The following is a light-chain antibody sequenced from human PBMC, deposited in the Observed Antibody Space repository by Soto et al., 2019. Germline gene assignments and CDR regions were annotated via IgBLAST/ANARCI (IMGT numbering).Light chain of an antibody. J-gene: IGKJ5*01. CDR1: RSVSSY. Sequence: EIVMTQSPATLSVSPGERATLSCRASRSVSSYLAWYQQKPGQAPRLLIYDASNRATGIPARFSGSGSGTDFTLTISSLEPEDFAVYYCQQRSSWPITFGQGTRLEIK. CDR3: QQRSSWPIT. V-gene: IGKV3-11*01. CDR2: DAS.